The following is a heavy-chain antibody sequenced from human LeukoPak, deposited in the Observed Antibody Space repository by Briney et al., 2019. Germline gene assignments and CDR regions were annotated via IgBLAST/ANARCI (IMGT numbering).Heavy chain of an antibody. V-gene: IGHV3-23*01. CDR2: ISGSGGST. D-gene: IGHD2-2*01. CDR3: ARDGDCSSTTCYPFGY. Sequence: GGPLRLPCAASGFTFSSYAMSWVRQAPGKGLEWVSAISGSGGSTYYADSVKGRFTISRDNSKNSLYLQMSSLKTEDTAVYYCARDGDCSSTTCYPFGYWGQGTLVTVSS. CDR1: GFTFSSYA. J-gene: IGHJ4*02.